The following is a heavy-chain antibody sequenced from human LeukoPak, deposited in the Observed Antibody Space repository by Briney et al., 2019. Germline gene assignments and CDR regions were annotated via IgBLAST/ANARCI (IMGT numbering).Heavy chain of an antibody. CDR3: AKEGLLRHYYDSSGYYSLDY. CDR1: GGSFSGYY. V-gene: IGHV4-34*01. J-gene: IGHJ4*02. CDR2: INHSGST. Sequence: KSSETLSLTCAVYGGSFSGYYWSWIRQPPGKGLEWIGEINHSGSTNYNPSLKSRVTISVDTSKNQFSLKLSSVTAADTAVYYCAKEGLLRHYYDSSGYYSLDYWGQGTLVTVSS. D-gene: IGHD3-22*01.